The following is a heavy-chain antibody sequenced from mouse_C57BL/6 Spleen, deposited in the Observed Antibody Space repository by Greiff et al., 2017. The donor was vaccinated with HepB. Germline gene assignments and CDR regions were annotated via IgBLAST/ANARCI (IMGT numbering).Heavy chain of an antibody. Sequence: EVMLVESGGGLVKPGGSLKLSCAASGFTFSDYGMHWVRQAPEKGLEWVAYISSGSSTIYYADTVKGRFTISRDNAKNTLFLQMTSLRSEDTAMYYCARWLLNYYAMDYWGQGTSVTVSS. CDR2: ISSGSSTI. CDR1: GFTFSDYG. CDR3: ARWLLNYYAMDY. J-gene: IGHJ4*01. D-gene: IGHD2-3*01. V-gene: IGHV5-17*01.